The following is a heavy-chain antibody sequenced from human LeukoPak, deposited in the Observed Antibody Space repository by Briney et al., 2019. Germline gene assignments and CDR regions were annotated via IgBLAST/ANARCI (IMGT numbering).Heavy chain of an antibody. V-gene: IGHV1-69*05. CDR3: ARSTTSSMGLYYYYMDV. CDR2: IVPKFGTP. CDR1: GGTFSSYA. J-gene: IGHJ6*03. D-gene: IGHD1-1*01. Sequence: ASVKVSCKASGGTFSSYAISWVRKAPGQGLEWMGGIVPKFGTPNYAQKFQGRLTITTDESTSTAYMELGSLTSEDTAVYYCARSTTSSMGLYYYYMDVWGKGTTVTVSS.